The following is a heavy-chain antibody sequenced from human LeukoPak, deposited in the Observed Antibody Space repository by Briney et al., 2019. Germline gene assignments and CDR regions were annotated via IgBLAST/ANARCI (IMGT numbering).Heavy chain of an antibody. CDR3: AKTARSLFS. D-gene: IGHD6-19*01. V-gene: IGHV4-59*08. J-gene: IGHJ4*02. CDR2: IADTGDT. CDR1: GDSVRGSY. Sequence: PSETLSLTCTVSGDSVRGSYWSWVRQPPGKGLEYIGYIADTGDTNSNPSLRNRVILSLDTSKNQLSLKLTSVTAADTAIYYCAKTARSLFSWGQGALVTVSS.